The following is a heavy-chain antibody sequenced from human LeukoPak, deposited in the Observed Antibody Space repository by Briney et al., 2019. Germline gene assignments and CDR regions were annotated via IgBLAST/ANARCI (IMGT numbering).Heavy chain of an antibody. CDR3: ARLGSSSSDAFDI. V-gene: IGHV4-59*08. CDR1: GASVSDYY. CDR2: VYNSGST. D-gene: IGHD6-13*01. J-gene: IGHJ3*02. Sequence: PSETLSLTCSVSGASVSDYYCNWIRQPPGKGLEWIGYVYNSGSTNYNPSLKSRVTISVDTSKNQFSLKLSSVTAADTAVYYCARLGSSSSDAFDIWGRGTMVTVSS.